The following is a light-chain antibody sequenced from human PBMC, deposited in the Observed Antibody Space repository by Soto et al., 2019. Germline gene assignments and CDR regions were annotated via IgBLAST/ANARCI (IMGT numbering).Light chain of an antibody. CDR1: SSNIGAGYD. J-gene: IGLJ1*01. V-gene: IGLV1-40*01. CDR2: ANS. CDR3: QSYDSSLSGYV. Sequence: QSALTQPPSVSGAPGQRVTISCTGSSSNIGAGYDVHWYQQLPGTAPKLLIYANSNRPSGVPRRFSGSKSGTSASLAITGLQAEDEADYYCQSYDSSLSGYVFGTGTKLTVL.